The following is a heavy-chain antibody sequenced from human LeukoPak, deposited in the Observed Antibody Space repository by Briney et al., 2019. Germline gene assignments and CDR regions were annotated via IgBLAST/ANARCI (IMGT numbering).Heavy chain of an antibody. Sequence: GGSLRLSCAASGFTFSGHWMSWVRQAPGKGLEWVANINQGGSDKYYVDSVKGRFTISRDNANNLLYLQMNSLRGEDTAVYYCTRDRSRAEVDWGQGTLVTVSS. D-gene: IGHD1-14*01. CDR2: INQGGSDK. CDR1: GFTFSGHW. J-gene: IGHJ4*02. CDR3: TRDRSRAEVD. V-gene: IGHV3-7*01.